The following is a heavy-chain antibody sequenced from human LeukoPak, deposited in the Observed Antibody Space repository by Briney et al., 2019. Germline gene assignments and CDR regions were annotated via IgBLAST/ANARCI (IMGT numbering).Heavy chain of an antibody. Sequence: PGGSLRLSCAASGVTFSDHYIDWVRQAPGKGLEWVGRSGNKANSYTTEYAASVKGRFTISRDDSNNSMYLQMNGLKTEDTAVYYCGGAYGDYRYFNYWGQGTLVTVPS. D-gene: IGHD4-17*01. J-gene: IGHJ4*02. CDR2: SGNKANSYTT. CDR1: GVTFSDHY. CDR3: GGAYGDYRYFNY. V-gene: IGHV3-72*01.